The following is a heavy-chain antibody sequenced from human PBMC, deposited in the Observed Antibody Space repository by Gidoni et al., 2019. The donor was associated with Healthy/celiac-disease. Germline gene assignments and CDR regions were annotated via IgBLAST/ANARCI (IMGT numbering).Heavy chain of an antibody. V-gene: IGHV3-48*02. CDR1: GLTFSSYS. Sequence: EVQLVEYGGGLVQPGGSLRLACEASGLTFSSYSMNWVRQAPGKGLEWVSYISSSSSTIYYADSVKGRFTISRDNAKNSLYLQINSLRDEDTAVYYCAREAYDFWSGLSHYYYGMDVWGQGTTVTVSS. J-gene: IGHJ6*02. CDR2: ISSSSSTI. D-gene: IGHD3-3*01. CDR3: AREAYDFWSGLSHYYYGMDV.